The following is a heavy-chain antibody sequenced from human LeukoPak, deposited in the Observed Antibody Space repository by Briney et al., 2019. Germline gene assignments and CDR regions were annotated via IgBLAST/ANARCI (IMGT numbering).Heavy chain of an antibody. CDR2: INPNNGDT. Sequence: ASVKVSCKASGYTFTCYYMHWVRQASGQGLEWMGWINPNNGDTAYAQKFQGRVTMTRVTSISTAYIEMSRLTSDDTAVFYCARGRSEGYTGTYLEDYWGQGTLVTVSS. CDR3: ARGRSEGYTGTYLEDY. D-gene: IGHD1-26*01. V-gene: IGHV1-2*02. J-gene: IGHJ4*02. CDR1: GYTFTCYY.